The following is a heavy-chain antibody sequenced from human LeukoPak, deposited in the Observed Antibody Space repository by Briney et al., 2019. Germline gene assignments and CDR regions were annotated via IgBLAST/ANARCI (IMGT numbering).Heavy chain of an antibody. J-gene: IGHJ6*02. CDR3: VAQNAIAVAGKFGGSDYGMDV. CDR2: IVVGSGNT. Sequence: GTSVTVSCKASGFTFTSSAVQWVRQARGQRLEWIGWIVVGSGNTNYAQKFQERVTITRDMSTSTAYMELSSLRSEDTAVYYCVAQNAIAVAGKFGGSDYGMDVWGQGTTVTVSS. V-gene: IGHV1-58*01. D-gene: IGHD6-19*01. CDR1: GFTFTSSA.